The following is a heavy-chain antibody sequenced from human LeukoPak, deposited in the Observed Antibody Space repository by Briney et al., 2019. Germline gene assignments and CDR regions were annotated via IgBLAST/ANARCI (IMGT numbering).Heavy chain of an antibody. D-gene: IGHD3-22*01. CDR1: GFTFDDYG. CDR3: ARVSYYYDSSGYPPWFDP. J-gene: IGHJ5*02. Sequence: GGSLRLSCAASGFTFDDYGMSWVRQAPGKGLEWVSGINWNGGSTGHADSVKGRFTISRDNAKNSLYLQMNSLRAEDTALYYCARVSYYYDSSGYPPWFDPWGQGTLVTVSS. CDR2: INWNGGST. V-gene: IGHV3-20*04.